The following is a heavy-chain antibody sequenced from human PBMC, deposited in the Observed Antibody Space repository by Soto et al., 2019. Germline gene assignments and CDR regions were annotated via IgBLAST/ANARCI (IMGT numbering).Heavy chain of an antibody. J-gene: IGHJ4*02. V-gene: IGHV4-59*06. CDR2: IYYSGST. D-gene: IGHD2-2*01. CDR3: ARFRQYCSSTSCYVSFLDY. CDR1: GGSISSYY. Sequence: SETLSLTCTVSGGSISSYYWSWIRQHPGTGLEWIGYIYYSGSTYYNPSLKSRVTISVDTSKNQFSLKLSSVTAADTAVYYCARFRQYCSSTSCYVSFLDYWGQGTLVTVSS.